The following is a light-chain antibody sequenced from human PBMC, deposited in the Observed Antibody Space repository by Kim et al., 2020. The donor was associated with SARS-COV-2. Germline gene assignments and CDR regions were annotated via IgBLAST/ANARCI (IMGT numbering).Light chain of an antibody. J-gene: IGLJ2*01. CDR2: DVS. CDR1: SSDIGTYNY. Sequence: GQSISISCTGTSSDIGTYNYVSWYQQHPGKAPKLIIYDVSKRPSGVSNRFSGSKSGNTASLTISGLQAEDEAEYYCSSYTSSSTLLFGGGTKVTVL. CDR3: SSYTSSSTLL. V-gene: IGLV2-14*04.